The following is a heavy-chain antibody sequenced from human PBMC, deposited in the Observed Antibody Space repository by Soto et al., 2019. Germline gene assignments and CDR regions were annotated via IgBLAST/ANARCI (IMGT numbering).Heavy chain of an antibody. D-gene: IGHD3-16*01. CDR2: IGGSGGT. Sequence: GGSLRLSCAASGFTFSSFAMSWVRLAPGKGLEWFSSIGGSGGTYYADSVKGRFTISRDNSKNMLYLQMNSLRAEDTAVYYCAKDLLGPGINAFDIWGQGTMVTVSS. CDR1: GFTFSSFA. J-gene: IGHJ3*02. V-gene: IGHV3-23*01. CDR3: AKDLLGPGINAFDI.